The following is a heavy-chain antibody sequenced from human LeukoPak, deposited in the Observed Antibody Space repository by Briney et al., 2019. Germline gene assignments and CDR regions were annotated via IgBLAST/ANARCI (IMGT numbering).Heavy chain of an antibody. CDR1: GYTFTSYY. Sequence: ASVKVSCKASGYTFTSYYMHWVRQAPGQGLEWMGIINPSGGSTSYAQKFQGRVTMTRDTSTSTVYMELSSLRSEDTAVYYCARDPRGNYYGSGGSPPDYWGQGTLVTVSS. D-gene: IGHD3-10*01. CDR3: ARDPRGNYYGSGGSPPDY. CDR2: INPSGGST. V-gene: IGHV1-46*01. J-gene: IGHJ4*02.